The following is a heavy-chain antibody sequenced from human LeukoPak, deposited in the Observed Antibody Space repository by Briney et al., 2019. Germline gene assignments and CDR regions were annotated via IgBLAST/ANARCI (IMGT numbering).Heavy chain of an antibody. CDR3: ARQSRITMVRGVITSFDY. D-gene: IGHD3-10*01. J-gene: IGHJ4*02. CDR2: INHSGST. CDR1: GGSFSGYY. Sequence: PSETLSLTCAVYGGSFSGYYWSWIRQPPGKGLEWIGEINHSGSTNYNPSLKSRVTISVDTSKNQFSLKRSSVTAADTAVYYCARQSRITMVRGVITSFDYWGQGTLVTVSS. V-gene: IGHV4-34*01.